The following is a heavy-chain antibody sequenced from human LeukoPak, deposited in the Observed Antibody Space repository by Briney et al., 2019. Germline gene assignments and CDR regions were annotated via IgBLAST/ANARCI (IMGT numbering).Heavy chain of an antibody. J-gene: IGHJ6*03. D-gene: IGHD3-22*01. Sequence: GGPLRLSCAASGFTFSSYGMSWVRQAPGKGLEWVSAISGSGGSTYYADSVKGRFTISRDNSRNTLYLQMNSLRAEDTAVYYCAKDGSIDYDSSGYNYYYYYMDVWGKGTTVTISS. V-gene: IGHV3-23*01. CDR1: GFTFSSYG. CDR3: AKDGSIDYDSSGYNYYYYYMDV. CDR2: ISGSGGST.